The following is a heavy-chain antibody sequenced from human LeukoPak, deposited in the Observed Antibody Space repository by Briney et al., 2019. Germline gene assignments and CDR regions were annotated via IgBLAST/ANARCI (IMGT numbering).Heavy chain of an antibody. D-gene: IGHD6-19*01. CDR1: GGTFSSYA. J-gene: IGHJ6*02. CDR3: ARGSRKQWLGIYYYGMDV. V-gene: IGHV1-69*01. Sequence: SVKVSCKASGGTFSSYAISWVRQAPGQGLEWMGGIIPIFGTANYAQKFQGRVTITADESTSTAYMELSSLRSEDTAVYYCARGSRKQWLGIYYYGMDVWGRGTTVTVSS. CDR2: IIPIFGTA.